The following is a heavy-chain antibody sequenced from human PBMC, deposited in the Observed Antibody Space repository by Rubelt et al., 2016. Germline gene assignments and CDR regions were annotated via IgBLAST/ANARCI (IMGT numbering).Heavy chain of an antibody. V-gene: IGHV4-59*02. Sequence: QVQLQESGPGLVRPSETLSLTCTVSGDSVNSYYWSWIRQPPGMGLEWIGEIYHSGSTNYNPSLESRVTILVDKSKNQFSLNRNSVTAADTAVYYCARGGTGWIDPWGQGTLVTVSS. CDR1: GDSVNSYY. CDR3: ARGGTGWIDP. D-gene: IGHD1/OR15-1a*01. CDR2: IYHSGST. J-gene: IGHJ5*02.